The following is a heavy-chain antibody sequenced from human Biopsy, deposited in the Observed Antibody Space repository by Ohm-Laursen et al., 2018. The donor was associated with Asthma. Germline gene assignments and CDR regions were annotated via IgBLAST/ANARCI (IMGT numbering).Heavy chain of an antibody. CDR2: IYYIGST. J-gene: IGHJ4*02. Sequence: SQSPSLNSMDSGGALSRGAEYWSWVRQPPGKGLEWVGYIYYIGSTYYNPSLKSRVAISLDTYKNQFSLKLSSVTAADTAVYFCARRGGVRRYFDYWGQGTLVTVSS. CDR1: GGALSRGAEY. CDR3: ARRGGVRRYFDY. D-gene: IGHD3-16*01. V-gene: IGHV4-30-4*01.